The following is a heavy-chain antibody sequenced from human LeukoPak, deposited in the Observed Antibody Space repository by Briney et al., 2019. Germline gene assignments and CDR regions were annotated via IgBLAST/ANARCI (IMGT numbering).Heavy chain of an antibody. Sequence: GGSLRLSRAASGFTFSSYWMSWVRQAPGKGLEWVANIKQDGSEEYYVDSVKGRSTISRDNAKNSLYLQMNSLRAEDTAVYYCARDKIVGATHLDYWGQGTLVTVSS. J-gene: IGHJ4*02. CDR1: GFTFSSYW. CDR3: ARDKIVGATHLDY. CDR2: IKQDGSEE. V-gene: IGHV3-7*01. D-gene: IGHD1-26*01.